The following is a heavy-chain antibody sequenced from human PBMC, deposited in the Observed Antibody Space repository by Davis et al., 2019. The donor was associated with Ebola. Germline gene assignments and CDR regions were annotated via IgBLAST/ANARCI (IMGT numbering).Heavy chain of an antibody. V-gene: IGHV4-38-2*01. Sequence: GSLRLSCAASGFTFSDHYMDWVRQAPGKGLEWIGSIYYSGSTNYNPSLKSRVTISVDTSKNQFSLKLSSVTAADTAVYYCARARGIQLWLRFDPWGQGTLVTVSS. J-gene: IGHJ5*02. CDR2: IYYSGST. D-gene: IGHD5-18*01. CDR1: GFTFSDHY. CDR3: ARARGIQLWLRFDP.